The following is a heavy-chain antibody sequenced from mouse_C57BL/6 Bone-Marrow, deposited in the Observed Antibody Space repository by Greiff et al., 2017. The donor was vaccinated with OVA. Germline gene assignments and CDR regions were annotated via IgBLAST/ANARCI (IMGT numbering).Heavy chain of an antibody. D-gene: IGHD2-1*01. Sequence: QLQQSGAELVRPGASVTLSCKASGYTFTDYEMHWVKQTPVHGLEWIGAIDPETGGTAYNQKFKGKAILTADKSSSTAYMELRSLTSEDSAVYYCTRSIYYGNYSFAYWGQGTLVTVSA. CDR2: IDPETGGT. J-gene: IGHJ3*01. V-gene: IGHV1-15*01. CDR1: GYTFTDYE. CDR3: TRSIYYGNYSFAY.